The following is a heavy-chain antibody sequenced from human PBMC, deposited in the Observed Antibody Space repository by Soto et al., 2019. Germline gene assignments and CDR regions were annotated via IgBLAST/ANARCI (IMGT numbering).Heavy chain of an antibody. J-gene: IGHJ3*02. CDR2: MNPNSGNT. V-gene: IGHV1-8*01. D-gene: IGHD3-9*01. Sequence: GASVKVSCKASGYTFTSYDINWVRQATGQGLEWMGWMNPNSGNTGYAQKFQGRVTMTRNTSISTAYMELSSLRSEDTAVYYCARGPSVLRYFDWSEDAFDIWGQGTMVTVS. CDR3: ARGPSVLRYFDWSEDAFDI. CDR1: GYTFTSYD.